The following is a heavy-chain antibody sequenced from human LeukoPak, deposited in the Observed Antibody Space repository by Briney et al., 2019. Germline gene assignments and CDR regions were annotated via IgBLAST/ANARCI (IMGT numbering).Heavy chain of an antibody. Sequence: GGSLRLSCAASGFIFSSYSMSWVRQAPGKGLEWVSVITGSGKNTYYADSVKGRFTISKDNSKNTVYLQMNDLRVDDTAVYYCTKAASSSWPSYQYGMDVWGQGTTVTVSS. CDR3: TKAASSSWPSYQYGMDV. CDR2: ITGSGKNT. J-gene: IGHJ6*02. CDR1: GFIFSSYS. D-gene: IGHD6-13*01. V-gene: IGHV3-23*01.